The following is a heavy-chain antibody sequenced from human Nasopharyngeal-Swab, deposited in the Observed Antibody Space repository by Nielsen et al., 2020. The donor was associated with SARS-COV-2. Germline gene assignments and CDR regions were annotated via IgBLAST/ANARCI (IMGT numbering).Heavy chain of an antibody. D-gene: IGHD3/OR15-3a*01. CDR3: ARGRTGLAFDY. V-gene: IGHV3-30*03. J-gene: IGHJ4*02. Sequence: WIRQAPGKGLEWVAVISYDGSNKYYADSVKGRFTISRDNSKNTLYLQMNSLRAEDTAVYYCARGRTGLAFDYWGQGTLVTVSS. CDR2: ISYDGSNK.